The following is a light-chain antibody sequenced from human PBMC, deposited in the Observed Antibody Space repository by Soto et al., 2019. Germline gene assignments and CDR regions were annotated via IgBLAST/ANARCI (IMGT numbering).Light chain of an antibody. Sequence: QSVLTQPPSVSGAPGQRVTISCTGSSSNIGAGYDVHWYQQLPGTAPKLLIYGNSNRPSGVPDRFSGSKSGTSASLAITGLQAEDEADYYCQSYDSGLSGFFGGGTKLTVL. CDR3: QSYDSGLSGF. CDR1: SSNIGAGYD. J-gene: IGLJ2*01. V-gene: IGLV1-40*01. CDR2: GNS.